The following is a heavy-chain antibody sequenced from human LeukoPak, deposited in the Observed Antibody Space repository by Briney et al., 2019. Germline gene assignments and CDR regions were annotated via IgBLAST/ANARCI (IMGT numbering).Heavy chain of an antibody. J-gene: IGHJ4*02. CDR2: INTNTGNP. Sequence: GASVKVSYKASGYTFTTYGISWVRQAPGQGLEWMGWINTNTGNPSYAQGFFTGRYVFSLDTSASTAYLQINGLKADDTAVYYCGRDPKLGIRGYTYGYIDHWGQGTLLTVAS. CDR1: GYTFTTYG. D-gene: IGHD5-18*01. CDR3: GRDPKLGIRGYTYGYIDH. V-gene: IGHV7-4-1*02.